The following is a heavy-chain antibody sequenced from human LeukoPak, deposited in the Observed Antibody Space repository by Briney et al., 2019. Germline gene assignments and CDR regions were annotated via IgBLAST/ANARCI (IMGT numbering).Heavy chain of an antibody. CDR2: IKQDGSEK. CDR3: ARLDYDFWSGRRYFDY. CDR1: GFTFSSYW. J-gene: IGHJ4*02. V-gene: IGHV3-7*01. Sequence: GGSLRLSCAASGFTFSSYWMSWVRQAPGKGLEWVANIKQDGSEKYYVDSVKGRFTISRDSAKNSLYLQMNSLRAEDTAVYYCARLDYDFWSGRRYFDYWGQGTLVTVSS. D-gene: IGHD3-3*01.